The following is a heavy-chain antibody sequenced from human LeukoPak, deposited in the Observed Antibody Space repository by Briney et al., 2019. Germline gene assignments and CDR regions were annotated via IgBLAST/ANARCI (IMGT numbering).Heavy chain of an antibody. Sequence: ASVKVSCKASGYTFTSYGISWVRQAPGQGLEWMGWISAYNGHANYAQKLQGRVTMTTDTSTSTVYMELSSLRSEDTAVYYCARDQAVAGLIDYWGQGTLVTVSS. J-gene: IGHJ4*02. CDR2: ISAYNGHA. D-gene: IGHD6-19*01. V-gene: IGHV1-18*01. CDR1: GYTFTSYG. CDR3: ARDQAVAGLIDY.